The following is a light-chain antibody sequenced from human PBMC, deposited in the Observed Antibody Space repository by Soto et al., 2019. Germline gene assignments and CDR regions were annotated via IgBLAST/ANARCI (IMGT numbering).Light chain of an antibody. CDR1: QSVSSSY. CDR3: QQYGSSPVA. CDR2: GVS. V-gene: IGKV3-20*01. Sequence: EIVLTQSPGTLSLSPGERATLPCRASQSVSSSYLAWYQQKPGQAPRLLIYGVSSRATGIPDRFSGSGSGTDFTLTISRLEPEDFAVYYCQQYGSSPVAFGGGTKVDIK. J-gene: IGKJ4*01.